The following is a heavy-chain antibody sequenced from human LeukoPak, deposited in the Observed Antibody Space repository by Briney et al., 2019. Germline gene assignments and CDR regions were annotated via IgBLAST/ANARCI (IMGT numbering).Heavy chain of an antibody. CDR3: AKEAGGAFGFDY. CDR2: ISWNSGSI. V-gene: IGHV3-9*03. D-gene: IGHD3-3*02. J-gene: IGHJ4*02. CDR1: GFTFDDYA. Sequence: GGSLRLSCAASGFTFDDYAMHWVRQAPGKGLEWVSGISWNSGSIGYADSVKGRFTISRDNAKNSLYLQMNSLRAEDMALCYCAKEAGGAFGFDYWGQGTLVTVSS.